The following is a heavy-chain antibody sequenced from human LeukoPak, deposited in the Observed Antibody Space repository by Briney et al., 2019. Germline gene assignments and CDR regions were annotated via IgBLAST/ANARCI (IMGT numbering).Heavy chain of an antibody. Sequence: GASVKVSCKASGYTFTSYDINWVRQATGQGLEWMGWMNPNSGNTGYAQKFQGRVTMTRNTSISTAYMELSSLRSEDTAVYYCVIGVVPAAIPLSYWGQGTLVTVSS. CDR2: MNPNSGNT. V-gene: IGHV1-8*01. CDR3: VIGVVPAAIPLSY. D-gene: IGHD2-2*02. CDR1: GYTFTSYD. J-gene: IGHJ4*02.